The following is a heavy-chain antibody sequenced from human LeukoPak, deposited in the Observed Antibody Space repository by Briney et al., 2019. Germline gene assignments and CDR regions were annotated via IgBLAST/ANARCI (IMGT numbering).Heavy chain of an antibody. Sequence: GGSLRLSCAASGFTFSSYSMNWVRQAPGKGLEWVAIIWYDGSKTYYADSVKGRFTISRDNLSNTLYLQMNSLRAEDTALYLCARAPYTTGRSFYFDSWGQGTLVTVSS. D-gene: IGHD2-2*02. CDR3: ARAPYTTGRSFYFDS. CDR2: IWYDGSKT. J-gene: IGHJ4*02. CDR1: GFTFSSYS. V-gene: IGHV3-33*08.